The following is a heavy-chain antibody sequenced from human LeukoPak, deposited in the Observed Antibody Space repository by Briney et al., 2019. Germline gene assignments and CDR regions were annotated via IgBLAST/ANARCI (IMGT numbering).Heavy chain of an antibody. CDR3: ARSRYCSGGSCYSFDY. J-gene: IGHJ4*02. CDR1: GGSISSYY. D-gene: IGHD2-15*01. Sequence: SETLSLTCTVSGGSISSYYWSWIRQPPGKGLEWIGYIYYSGSTNYNPSLKSRVTISVDTSKNQFSLKLSSVTAADTAVYYCARSRYCSGGSCYSFDYWGQGTLVTVSS. CDR2: IYYSGST. V-gene: IGHV4-59*01.